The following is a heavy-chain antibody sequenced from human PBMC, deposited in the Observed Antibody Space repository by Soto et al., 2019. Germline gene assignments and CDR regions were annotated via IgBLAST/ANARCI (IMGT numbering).Heavy chain of an antibody. CDR1: GFTFSSYW. D-gene: IGHD1-26*01. V-gene: IGHV3-74*01. J-gene: IGHJ6*02. CDR3: ARERGNSGSYLGVYYYYGMDV. CDR2: INSDGSST. Sequence: GGSLRLSCAASGFTFSSYWMHWVRQAPGKGLVWVSRINSDGSSTSYADSVKGRFTISRDNAKNTLYLQMNSLRAEDTAVYYCARERGNSGSYLGVYYYYGMDVWGQGTTVTVSS.